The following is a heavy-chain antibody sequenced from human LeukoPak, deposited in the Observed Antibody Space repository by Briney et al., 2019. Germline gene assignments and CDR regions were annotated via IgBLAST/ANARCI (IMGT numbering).Heavy chain of an antibody. CDR3: AKEREKRMVRGVIGY. CDR2: ISGSGGST. J-gene: IGHJ4*02. Sequence: GGSLRLSCAASGFTFSSYAMSWVRQAPGQGLEWVSAISGSGGSTYYADSVKGRFTISRDNSKNTLYLQMNSLRAEDTAVYYCAKEREKRMVRGVIGYWGQGTLVTVSS. V-gene: IGHV3-23*01. CDR1: GFTFSSYA. D-gene: IGHD3-10*01.